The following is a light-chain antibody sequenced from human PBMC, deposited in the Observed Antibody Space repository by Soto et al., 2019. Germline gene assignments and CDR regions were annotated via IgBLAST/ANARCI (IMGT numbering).Light chain of an antibody. J-gene: IGKJ1*01. CDR3: QQYKSYPRT. CDR2: DAF. CDR1: QSISSW. V-gene: IGKV1-5*01. Sequence: DIQMTQSPSTLSASVGDRVTITCRATQSISSWLAWYQQKPGKAPKLLIYDAFSLQSGVPSRFRGSGSGEEFTLTSSSRQPDDSATYYCQQYKSYPRTFGQGTKVELK.